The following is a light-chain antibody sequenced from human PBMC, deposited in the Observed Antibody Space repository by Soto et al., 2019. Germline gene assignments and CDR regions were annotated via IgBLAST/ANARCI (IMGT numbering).Light chain of an antibody. CDR3: QQYGSSPIT. CDR2: GA. Sequence: EILLTQSPGTLSLSPGERATLSCRASLSVRSSYLAWYQQRPGQPPRLLMDGATRATGIPDRFSGSGSGTDFTLTISSLEPEDFAVYFCQQYGSSPITFGQGPRLDI. CDR1: LSVRSSY. J-gene: IGKJ5*01. V-gene: IGKV3-20*01.